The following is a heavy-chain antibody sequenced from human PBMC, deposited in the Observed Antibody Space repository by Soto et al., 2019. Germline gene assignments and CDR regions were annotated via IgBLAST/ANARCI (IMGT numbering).Heavy chain of an antibody. D-gene: IGHD3-3*01. CDR1: GYSFSSNW. Sequence: PGESLKISCKGSGYSFSSNWIGWVRQMPGKSLEWMGFIYPDDSDIRYRPSFQGQVTISADTSISTAYLQWSRLTASDNATYYCARLARTILGPLTLSPSGYLDYWGQGTLVTVSS. CDR3: ARLARTILGPLTLSPSGYLDY. V-gene: IGHV5-51*01. CDR2: IYPDDSDI. J-gene: IGHJ4*02.